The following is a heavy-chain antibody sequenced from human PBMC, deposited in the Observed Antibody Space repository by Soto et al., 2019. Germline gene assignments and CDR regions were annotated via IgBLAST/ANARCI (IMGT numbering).Heavy chain of an antibody. V-gene: IGHV2-5*02. CDR2: IYRDDDK. J-gene: IGHJ4*02. Sequence: GLDLEWLALIYRDDDKRYSPSLKSRLTITKDTSKNQVVLTMTNMDTVDTGTYYCAHRGIDVPAAYDYWGQGTLVTVSS. D-gene: IGHD2-2*01. CDR3: AHRGIDVPAAYDY.